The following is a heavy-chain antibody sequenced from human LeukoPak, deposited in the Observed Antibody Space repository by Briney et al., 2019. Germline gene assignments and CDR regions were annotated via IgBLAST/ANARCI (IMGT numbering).Heavy chain of an antibody. J-gene: IGHJ5*02. D-gene: IGHD3-3*01. CDR3: ARRGITIFGVANWFDP. CDR1: GGSFSGYY. V-gene: IGHV4-34*01. Sequence: SETLSLTCAVYGGSFSGYYWSWIRQPPGKGLEWIGEINHSGSTNYNPSLKSRVTISVDTSKNQFSLKLSSVTAADTAVYYCARRGITIFGVANWFDPWGQGTLVTVSS. CDR2: INHSGST.